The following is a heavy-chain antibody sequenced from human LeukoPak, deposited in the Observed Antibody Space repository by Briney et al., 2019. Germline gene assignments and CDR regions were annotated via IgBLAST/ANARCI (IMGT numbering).Heavy chain of an antibody. Sequence: SETLSLTCAVYGGSFSGYYWSWIRQPPGKGLEWIGEINHSGSTNYNPSLKSRVTISVDTSKNQFSLKLSSVTAADTAVYYCARYPLLHYYYPMDVWGQGTTVTVSS. CDR2: INHSGST. V-gene: IGHV4-34*01. CDR1: GGSFSGYY. CDR3: ARYPLLHYYYPMDV. J-gene: IGHJ6*02.